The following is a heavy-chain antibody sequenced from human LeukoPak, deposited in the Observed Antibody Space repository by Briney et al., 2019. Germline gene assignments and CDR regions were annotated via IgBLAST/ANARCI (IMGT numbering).Heavy chain of an antibody. V-gene: IGHV3-48*04. Sequence: GGSLRLSCAASGFTFSSYSMNWVRQAPGKGLEWVSYISSSSSTIYYADSVKGRFTISRDNAQNSLYLQMNSLRAEDTAVYYCARDRSDYVYDAFDIWGQGTMVTVSS. D-gene: IGHD4-17*01. J-gene: IGHJ3*02. CDR1: GFTFSSYS. CDR3: ARDRSDYVYDAFDI. CDR2: ISSSSSTI.